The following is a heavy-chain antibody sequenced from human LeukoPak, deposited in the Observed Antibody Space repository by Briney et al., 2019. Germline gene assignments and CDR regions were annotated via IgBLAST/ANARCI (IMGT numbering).Heavy chain of an antibody. D-gene: IGHD2-8*01. Sequence: TLSLTCAVSGGSISSGGYFWSWIRQPPGKGLEWIGYIYHSGSTYYNPSLKSRVTISVDRSKNQFSLKLSSVTAADTAVYYCAREIRGVFDYWGQGALVTVSS. CDR2: IYHSGST. CDR1: GGSISSGGYF. V-gene: IGHV4-30-2*01. CDR3: AREIRGVFDY. J-gene: IGHJ4*02.